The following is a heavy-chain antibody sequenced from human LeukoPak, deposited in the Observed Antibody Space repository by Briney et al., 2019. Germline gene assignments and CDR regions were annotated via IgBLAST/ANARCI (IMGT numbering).Heavy chain of an antibody. J-gene: IGHJ5*02. Sequence: GESLKISCKGSEYSFTSYWISWVRQMPGKGLEWMAIINPGDSDTRYSPSFQGQVTISADKSISTVYLQWGSLKASDTAMYYCARQPGAGWFDPWGQGTLVTVSS. CDR1: EYSFTSYW. CDR2: INPGDSDT. CDR3: ARQPGAGWFDP. D-gene: IGHD3-10*01. V-gene: IGHV5-51*01.